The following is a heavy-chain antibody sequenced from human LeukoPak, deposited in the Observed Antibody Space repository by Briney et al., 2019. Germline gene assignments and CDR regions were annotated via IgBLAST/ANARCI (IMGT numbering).Heavy chain of an antibody. J-gene: IGHJ4*02. CDR1: RESFSGYY. Sequence: SETLSLTCAVYRESFSGYYWSWIRQPPGKGLEWIGEINHSGNTNYNPSLKSRVTISVDTSKNQFSLNLNSVTAADTAVYYCARGAERLRSDWYLGALDSWGQGTLVTVSS. CDR3: ARGAERLRSDWYLGALDS. D-gene: IGHD6-19*01. V-gene: IGHV4-34*01. CDR2: INHSGNT.